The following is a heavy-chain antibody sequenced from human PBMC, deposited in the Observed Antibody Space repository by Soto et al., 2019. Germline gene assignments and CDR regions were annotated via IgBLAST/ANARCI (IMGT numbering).Heavy chain of an antibody. J-gene: IGHJ4*02. CDR3: ARLGGSVVPAAYVDY. CDR1: GFTFSDYY. Sequence: QVQLVESGGGLVKPEGSLRLSCAASGFTFSDYYMSWIRQAPGKGLEWVSYITSSSAYTKYVDSVKGRFTISRDNAKNSLYLQMTSLRAEDTAVYYCARLGGSVVPAAYVDYWGQGTLVAVSS. V-gene: IGHV3-11*06. CDR2: ITSSSAYT. D-gene: IGHD2-2*01.